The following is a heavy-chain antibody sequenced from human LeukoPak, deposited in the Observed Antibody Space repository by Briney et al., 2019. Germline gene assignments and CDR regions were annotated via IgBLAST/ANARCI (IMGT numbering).Heavy chain of an antibody. CDR3: AKDPLNWNYNWFDP. CDR1: GFTFSSYA. D-gene: IGHD1-1*01. J-gene: IGHJ5*02. Sequence: GGSLRLSCAASGFTFSSYAMNWVRQAPGKGLELVSASSGSGGSTYYADSVKGRFTISRVNSKNTLYLQMNSLRAEATAVYYCAKDPLNWNYNWFDPWGQGTLVTVSS. V-gene: IGHV3-23*01. CDR2: SSGSGGST.